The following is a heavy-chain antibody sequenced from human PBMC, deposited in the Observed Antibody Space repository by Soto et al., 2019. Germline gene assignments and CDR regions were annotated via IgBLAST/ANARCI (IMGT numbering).Heavy chain of an antibody. Sequence: PSETLSLTCSVSGASLDSSVYYCDWIRQTPGKGLEWLGSFYYSGDTDYNPSLKSRATISADKSKNQLSLRLTSVAASDTAIYYCARHERPRESYFNEGSPPYF. CDR1: GASLDSSVYY. D-gene: IGHD1-26*01. CDR3: ARHERPRESYFNEGSPPYF. J-gene: IGHJ1*01. V-gene: IGHV4-39*01. CDR2: FYYSGDT.